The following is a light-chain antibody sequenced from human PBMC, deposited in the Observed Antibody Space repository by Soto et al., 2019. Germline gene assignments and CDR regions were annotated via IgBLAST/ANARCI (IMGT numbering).Light chain of an antibody. V-gene: IGLV1-40*01. CDR2: GNS. Sequence: VLTQPPSVSGAPGQRVTISCTGSSSNIGAGYDVHWYQQLPGTAPKLLIYGNSNRPSGVPDRFSGSKSDTSASLAITGLQAEDEADYYCQSYDSSLSGYVFGTGTKVTVL. J-gene: IGLJ1*01. CDR3: QSYDSSLSGYV. CDR1: SSNIGAGYD.